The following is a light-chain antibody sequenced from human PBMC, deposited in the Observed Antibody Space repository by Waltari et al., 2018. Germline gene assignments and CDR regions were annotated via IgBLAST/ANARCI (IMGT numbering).Light chain of an antibody. V-gene: IGKV3-11*01. CDR3: QQRSNWPPLT. CDR1: QSVSSY. Sequence: GERATLSCRASQSVSSYLAWYQQKPGQAPRLLIYDASNRATGIPARFSGSGSGTDFTLTISSLEPEDFAVYYCQQRSNWPPLTFGGGTKVEIK. CDR2: DAS. J-gene: IGKJ4*01.